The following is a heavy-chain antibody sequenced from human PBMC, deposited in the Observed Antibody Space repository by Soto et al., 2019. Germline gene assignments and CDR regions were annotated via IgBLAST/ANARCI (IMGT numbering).Heavy chain of an antibody. CDR1: GGSFSGYY. V-gene: IGHV4-34*01. D-gene: IGHD2-2*01. CDR2: INHSGST. Sequence: PSETLSLTCAVYGGSFSGYYWSWIRQPPGKGLEWIGEINHSGSTNYNPSLKSRVTISVDTSKNQFSLKLSSVTAADTAVYYCARGDCSSTSCYYYYGMDVWGQGTTVTVS. J-gene: IGHJ6*02. CDR3: ARGDCSSTSCYYYYGMDV.